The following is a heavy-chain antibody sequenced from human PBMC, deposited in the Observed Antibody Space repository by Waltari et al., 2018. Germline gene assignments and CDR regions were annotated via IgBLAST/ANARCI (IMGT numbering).Heavy chain of an antibody. CDR1: GGSFGGFY. CDR2: IYYTGST. J-gene: IGHJ5*02. CDR3: ARGGGGDWEWFDP. V-gene: IGHV4-59*01. Sequence: QVQLQEQGPSRLKPSEPLSLICTVPGGSFGGFYWSWVRQPPGKGLDWIGYIYYTGSTNFNPSLKSRVTMSVDTSKNQFSLKLSSVTAADTAFYYCARGGGGDWEWFDPWGQGTLVTVSS. D-gene: IGHD2-21*02.